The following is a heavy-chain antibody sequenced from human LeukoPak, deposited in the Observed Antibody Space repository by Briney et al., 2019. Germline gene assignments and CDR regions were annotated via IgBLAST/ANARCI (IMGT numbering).Heavy chain of an antibody. CDR3: ARHENYDFWSANWFDP. J-gene: IGHJ5*02. D-gene: IGHD3-3*01. Sequence: PSETLSLTCTVSGGSISGYYWSWSRQPPGKGVEWIGNLYYMRGAWYKSSLKSRVTTSVDTSRNEFSLKLSSVTAADTAVYYCARHENYDFWSANWFDPWGQGTLVTVSS. CDR2: LYYMRGA. V-gene: IGHV4-59*08. CDR1: GGSISGYY.